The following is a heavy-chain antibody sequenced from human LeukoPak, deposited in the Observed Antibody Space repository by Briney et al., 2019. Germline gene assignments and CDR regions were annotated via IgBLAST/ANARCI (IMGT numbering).Heavy chain of an antibody. V-gene: IGHV1-8*03. D-gene: IGHD1-26*01. CDR3: ARASGSYPWDI. J-gene: IGHJ3*02. CDR2: MNPNSGNT. CDR1: GYTFTSYD. Sequence: ASVKVFCKASGYTFTSYDINWVRQATGQGLEWMGWMNPNSGNTGYAQKFQGRVTITRNTSISTAYMELSSLRSEDTAVYYCARASGSYPWDIWGQGTMVTVSS.